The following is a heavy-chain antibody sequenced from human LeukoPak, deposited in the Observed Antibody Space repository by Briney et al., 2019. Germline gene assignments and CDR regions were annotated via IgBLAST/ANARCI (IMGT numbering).Heavy chain of an antibody. D-gene: IGHD6-19*01. Sequence: PSETLSLTCTVSGGTISSYSWSWIRQPAGKGLEWIGRIYISGSTNYNPSLKSRFTMSVDTSKNQFSLKLSSVTAADTAVYYCARTRQWLPFDYWGQGTLVTVSS. CDR2: IYISGST. V-gene: IGHV4-4*07. CDR1: GGTISSYS. CDR3: ARTRQWLPFDY. J-gene: IGHJ4*02.